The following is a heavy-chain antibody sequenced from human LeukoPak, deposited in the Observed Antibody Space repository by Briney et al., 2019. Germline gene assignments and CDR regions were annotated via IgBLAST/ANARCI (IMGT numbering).Heavy chain of an antibody. CDR3: ARDGTSTDDY. V-gene: IGHV1-69*01. J-gene: IGHJ4*02. CDR2: IIPLFGTA. D-gene: IGHD1-7*01. CDR1: GGTFSSYA. Sequence: SVTVSCKASGGTFSSYAISWVRQAPGQGLEWMGGIIPLFGTADYAQKFQGRVTITADEATSTAYMELSSLRSDDTAVYYCARDGTSTDDYWGQGTLVTVSS.